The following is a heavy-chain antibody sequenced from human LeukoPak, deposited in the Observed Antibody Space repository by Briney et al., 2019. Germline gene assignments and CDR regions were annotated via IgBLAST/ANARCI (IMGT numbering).Heavy chain of an antibody. CDR3: AKGLYYYDSSGYREGFIDY. V-gene: IGHV3-43*02. D-gene: IGHD3-22*01. CDR2: ISGDGGST. CDR1: GFTLDDYA. J-gene: IGHJ4*02. Sequence: GGSLRLSCAASGFTLDDYAMHWVRQAPGKGLEWVSLISGDGGSTYYADSVKGRFTISGDNSKNSLYLQMNSLRTEDTALYYCAKGLYYYDSSGYREGFIDYWGQGTLVTVSS.